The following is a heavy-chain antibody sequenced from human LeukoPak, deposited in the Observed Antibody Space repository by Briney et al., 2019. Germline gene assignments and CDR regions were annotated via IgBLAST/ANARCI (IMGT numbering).Heavy chain of an antibody. CDR3: AREGLDYDFWSGPRDYYYYYYMDV. J-gene: IGHJ6*03. CDR1: GFTFDDYG. CDR2: FNWNGFST. V-gene: IGHV3-20*04. D-gene: IGHD3-3*01. Sequence: GGSLRLSCAASGFTFDDYGMSWVRQAPGKGLEWVSGFNWNGFSTGYGDSVKGRFTISRDNAKNSLYLQMNSLRAEDTALYYCAREGLDYDFWSGPRDYYYYYYMDVWGKGTTVTVSS.